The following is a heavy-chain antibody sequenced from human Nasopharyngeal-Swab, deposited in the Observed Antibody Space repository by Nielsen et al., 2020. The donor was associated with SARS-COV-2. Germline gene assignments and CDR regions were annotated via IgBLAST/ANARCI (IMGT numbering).Heavy chain of an antibody. D-gene: IGHD1-1*01. CDR1: GFTFSTYA. CDR2: ISGSDYST. CDR3: ARDLGNGLYYYYGMDV. J-gene: IGHJ6*02. V-gene: IGHV3-23*01. Sequence: GESLKISCAASGFTFSTYAISWVRQAPGKGLEWVSVISGSDYSTHYADSVKGRFTISRDNSKNTVSLQMNSLRAEDTAVYYCARDLGNGLYYYYGMDVWGQGTTVTVSS.